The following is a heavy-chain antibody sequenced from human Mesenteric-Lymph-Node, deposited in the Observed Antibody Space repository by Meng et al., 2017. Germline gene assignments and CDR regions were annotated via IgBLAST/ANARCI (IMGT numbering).Heavy chain of an antibody. D-gene: IGHD3-22*01. CDR2: ISAYNGST. Sequence: ASVKVSCKASGYTFTSYGISWVRQAPGQGLEWMGWISAYNGSTNYAQKLQGRVTMTTDTSTSTAYMELRSLRSDDTAVYYCARGASYYYDSSGYYYPPEYFQHWGQGTLVTVSS. V-gene: IGHV1-18*01. J-gene: IGHJ1*01. CDR1: GYTFTSYG. CDR3: ARGASYYYDSSGYYYPPEYFQH.